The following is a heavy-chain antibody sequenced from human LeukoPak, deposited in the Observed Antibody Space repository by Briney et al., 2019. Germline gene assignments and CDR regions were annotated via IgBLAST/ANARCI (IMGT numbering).Heavy chain of an antibody. D-gene: IGHD4-23*01. CDR3: ARVGYSGDY. V-gene: IGHV3-7*01. CDR2: IKQDGSEK. Sequence: GRSLRLSCAASGFTFSSCWMNWVRQAPGKGLEWVANIKQDGSEKYYVDSVKGRFTISRDNAKNSLYLQMNSLRAEDTAVYYCARVGYSGDYWGQGTLVTVSS. CDR1: GFTFSSCW. J-gene: IGHJ4*02.